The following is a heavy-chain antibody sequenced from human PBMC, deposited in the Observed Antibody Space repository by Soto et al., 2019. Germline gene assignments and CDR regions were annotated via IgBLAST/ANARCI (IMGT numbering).Heavy chain of an antibody. CDR3: ARFGFLEWLLDY. J-gene: IGHJ4*02. CDR2: INAGNGNT. Sequence: ASVKVSCKASGYTFTSYAMHWVRQAPGQRLEWMGWINAGNGNTKHSQKFQGRVTITRDTSASTAYMELSSLRSEDTAVYYCARFGFLEWLLDYWGQGTLVTVSS. D-gene: IGHD3-3*01. V-gene: IGHV1-3*01. CDR1: GYTFTSYA.